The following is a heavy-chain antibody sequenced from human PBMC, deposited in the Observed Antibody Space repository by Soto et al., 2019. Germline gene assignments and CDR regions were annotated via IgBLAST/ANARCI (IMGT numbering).Heavy chain of an antibody. CDR3: AREYGRMDV. D-gene: IGHD4-17*01. CDR1: DGSLSSYY. CDR2: IFYSGST. V-gene: IGHV4-59*01. J-gene: IGHJ6*03. Sequence: PSETLSLTCIVSDGSLSSYYWGWIRQPPGKGLEWIGYIFYSGSTGYNPSLKSRVTISVDTSKNQFSLKLSSVTAADTAVYYCAREYGRMDVWGKGTTVTVS.